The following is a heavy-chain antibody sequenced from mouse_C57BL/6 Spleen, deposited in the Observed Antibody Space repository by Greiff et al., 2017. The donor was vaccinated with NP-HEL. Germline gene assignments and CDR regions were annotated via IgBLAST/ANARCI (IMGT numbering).Heavy chain of an antibody. J-gene: IGHJ3*01. Sequence: VHVKQSGPELVKPGASVKIPCKASGYTFTDYNMDWVKQSHGKSLEWIGDINPNNGGTIYNQEFKGKATLTVDKSSSTAYMELRSLTSEDTAVYYCARGGLTGTFAYWGQGTLVTVSA. CDR3: ARGGLTGTFAY. CDR1: GYTFTDYN. V-gene: IGHV1-18*01. CDR2: INPNNGGT. D-gene: IGHD4-1*01.